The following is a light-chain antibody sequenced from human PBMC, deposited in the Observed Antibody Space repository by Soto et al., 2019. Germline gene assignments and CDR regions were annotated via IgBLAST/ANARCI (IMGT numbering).Light chain of an antibody. CDR3: GTWDSSLSAVV. CDR2: ENN. V-gene: IGLV1-51*02. J-gene: IGLJ2*01. Sequence: QSLLTQPPSVSAAPGQKVTISCSGSSSNIGNNYVSRYQQLPGTAPKLLIYENNKRPSGIPDRFSGSKSGTSATLGITGLQTGDEADYYCGTWDSSLSAVVFGGGTKVTVL. CDR1: SSNIGNNY.